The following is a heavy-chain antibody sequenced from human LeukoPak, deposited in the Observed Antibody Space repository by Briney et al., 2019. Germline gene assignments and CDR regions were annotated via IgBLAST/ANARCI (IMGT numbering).Heavy chain of an antibody. D-gene: IGHD3-10*01. CDR1: GGSISGYF. CDR2: ISYNGST. V-gene: IGHV4-59*01. J-gene: IGHJ6*03. Sequence: SETLSLTCTVSGGSISGYFWSWIRQPPGTGLEWIGYISYNGSTNYNPSLKSRVTISVDTSKNQFSLKLSSVTAADTAVYYCARVWNYYYYYYMDVWGKGTAVTVSS. CDR3: ARVWNYYYYYYMDV.